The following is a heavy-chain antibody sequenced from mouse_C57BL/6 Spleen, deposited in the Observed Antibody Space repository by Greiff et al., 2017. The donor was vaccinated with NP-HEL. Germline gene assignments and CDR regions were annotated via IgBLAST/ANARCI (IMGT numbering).Heavy chain of an antibody. J-gene: IGHJ4*01. CDR2: IWRGGST. CDR1: GFSLTSYG. V-gene: IGHV2-5*01. Sequence: QVQLQQSGPGLVQPSQSLSITCTVSGFSLTSYGVHWVRQSPGKGLEWLGVIWRGGSTDYNAAFMSRLSITKDNSKSQVFFKMNSLQADDTAIYYCAKNFHGSPSYYAMDYWGQGTSVTVSS. CDR3: AKNFHGSPSYYAMDY. D-gene: IGHD1-1*01.